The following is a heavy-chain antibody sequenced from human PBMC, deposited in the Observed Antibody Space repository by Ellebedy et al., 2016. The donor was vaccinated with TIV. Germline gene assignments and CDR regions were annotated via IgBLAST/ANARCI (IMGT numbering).Heavy chain of an antibody. D-gene: IGHD2-15*01. J-gene: IGHJ4*02. V-gene: IGHV1-46*01. Sequence: ASVKVSCKASGYTFTSYGINWVRQAPGQGPEWVGILNPSGGGSTYAQMFQGRISLTRDTSTRTVYMELSSLRSDDTAVYYCARARAHDGVVVVAATLDNWGQGTLVTVSP. CDR2: LNPSGGGS. CDR3: ARARAHDGVVVVAATLDN. CDR1: GYTFTSYG.